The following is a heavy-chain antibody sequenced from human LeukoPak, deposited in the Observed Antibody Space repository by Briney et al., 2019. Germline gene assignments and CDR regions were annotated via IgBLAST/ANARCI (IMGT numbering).Heavy chain of an antibody. Sequence: GGSLRLSCAASGFTFSSYEMNWVRQAPGKGLEWVSYISSRGSTIYYADSVKGRFTISRDNAKNSLYLQMNSLRAEDTAVYYCARAHHMVRGAFDYWGQGTLVTVSS. D-gene: IGHD3-10*01. CDR3: ARAHHMVRGAFDY. CDR2: ISSRGSTI. CDR1: GFTFSSYE. V-gene: IGHV3-48*03. J-gene: IGHJ4*02.